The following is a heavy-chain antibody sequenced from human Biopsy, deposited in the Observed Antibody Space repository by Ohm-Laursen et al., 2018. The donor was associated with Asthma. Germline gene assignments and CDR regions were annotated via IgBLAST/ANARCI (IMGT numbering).Heavy chain of an antibody. Sequence: ASVKVSCKTSGYTFNSAGITWVRQAPGQGLEWMGWINTNTGNPTYAQGFTGRFVFSLDTSVNTAHLQISSLKAEDTAVYYCARMISYYHEMRAPFFDYWGQGTLVTVSS. J-gene: IGHJ4*02. V-gene: IGHV7-4-1*02. D-gene: IGHD3-22*01. CDR1: GYTFNSAG. CDR3: ARMISYYHEMRAPFFDY. CDR2: INTNTGNP.